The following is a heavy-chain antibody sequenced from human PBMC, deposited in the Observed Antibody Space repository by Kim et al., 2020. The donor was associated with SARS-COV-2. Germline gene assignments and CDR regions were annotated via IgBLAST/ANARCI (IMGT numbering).Heavy chain of an antibody. J-gene: IGHJ6*02. CDR2: ITNDGSNK. CDR3: ARALGAGYYYRMDL. Sequence: GGSLRLSCAASGFTFSSYAMHWVRQAPGKGLEWVAVITNDGSNKYYADSVKGRFTISRDNAKNTLYLQMNSLRAEDTAVYYCARALGAGYYYRMDLWGQGTTVTVSS. CDR1: GFTFSSYA. V-gene: IGHV3-30-3*01. D-gene: IGHD6-19*01.